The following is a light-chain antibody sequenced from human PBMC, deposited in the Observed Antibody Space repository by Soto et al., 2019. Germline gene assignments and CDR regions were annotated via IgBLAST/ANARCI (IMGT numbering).Light chain of an antibody. J-gene: IGKJ5*01. CDR3: QQYGSSIT. V-gene: IGKV3-20*01. CDR1: QSVSSSY. Sequence: EIVLTQSPGTLSLSPGERATLSCRASQSVSSSYLAWYQQKPGQAPRLLIYGASSRATGIRDRFSGSGSGTDFTLTISRLEPGDFAVYYCQQYGSSITFGQGTRVELK. CDR2: GAS.